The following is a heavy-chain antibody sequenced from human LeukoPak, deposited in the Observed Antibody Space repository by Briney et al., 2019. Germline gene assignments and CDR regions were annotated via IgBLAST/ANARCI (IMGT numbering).Heavy chain of an antibody. CDR1: GLTFRRSA. Sequence: GGSLRLSCAASGLTFRRSAIHWVRQAPGKGLEWVAVINTDGTKNYYADSVKGRFTVSRDNSKNTVALEMTSLRPEDAGVYYCARDGGYWNDFDYWGQGTLVTVSS. V-gene: IGHV3-30*04. J-gene: IGHJ4*02. CDR3: ARDGGYWNDFDY. D-gene: IGHD1-1*01. CDR2: INTDGTKN.